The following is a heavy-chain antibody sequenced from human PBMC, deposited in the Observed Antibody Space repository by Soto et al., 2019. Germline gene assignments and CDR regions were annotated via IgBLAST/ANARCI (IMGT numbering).Heavy chain of an antibody. Sequence: GGSLRLSCAASGFTFSSYGMHWVRQAPGKGLEWVAVIWYDGSNKYYADSVKGRFTISRDNSKNTLYLQMNSLRAEDTAVYYCARDWEDSSGWFGYYYYYGMDVWGQGTTVTVSS. J-gene: IGHJ6*02. CDR1: GFTFSSYG. CDR3: ARDWEDSSGWFGYYYYYGMDV. V-gene: IGHV3-33*01. D-gene: IGHD6-19*01. CDR2: IWYDGSNK.